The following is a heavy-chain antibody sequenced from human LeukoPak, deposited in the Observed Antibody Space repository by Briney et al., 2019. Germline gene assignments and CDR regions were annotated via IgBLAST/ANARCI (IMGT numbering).Heavy chain of an antibody. V-gene: IGHV4-61*02. J-gene: IGHJ3*02. CDR1: GGSISSGSYF. D-gene: IGHD3-9*01. CDR3: ARVTGYYAGAFDI. Sequence: PSETLSLTCTVSGGSISSGSYFWSWIRQPAGKGLEWIGRIYTSGSTNYNPSLKSRVTISVDTSKNQFSLKLSSVTAADTAVYYCARVTGYYAGAFDIWGQGTMVTVSS. CDR2: IYTSGST.